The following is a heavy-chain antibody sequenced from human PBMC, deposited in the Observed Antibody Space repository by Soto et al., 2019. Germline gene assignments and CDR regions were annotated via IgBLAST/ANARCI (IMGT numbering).Heavy chain of an antibody. J-gene: IGHJ4*02. CDR1: GFTFSSYG. Sequence: GGSLRLSCAASGFTFSSYGMRWVRQAPGKGLEWVAVISYDGSNKYYADSVKGRFTISRDNSKNTLYLQMNSLRAEDTAVYYCAKDRDYYDSSGYYYWGPDYWGQGTLVTVSS. CDR3: AKDRDYYDSSGYYYWGPDY. V-gene: IGHV3-30*18. D-gene: IGHD3-22*01. CDR2: ISYDGSNK.